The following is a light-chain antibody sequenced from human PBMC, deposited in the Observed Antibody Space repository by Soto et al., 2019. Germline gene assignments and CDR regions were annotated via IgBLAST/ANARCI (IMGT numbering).Light chain of an antibody. J-gene: IGKJ1*01. CDR2: RTS. Sequence: IVLTQSPGTLSLSPGERATLSCRASQSVSSSYLAWYQQKPGQAPRLLIYRTSNRATGIPDRFSGSGSGTDFTLTISSLQPEDFATYYCQQSYSTLRTFGQGTKVDIK. V-gene: IGKV3-20*01. CDR3: QQSYSTLRT. CDR1: QSVSSSY.